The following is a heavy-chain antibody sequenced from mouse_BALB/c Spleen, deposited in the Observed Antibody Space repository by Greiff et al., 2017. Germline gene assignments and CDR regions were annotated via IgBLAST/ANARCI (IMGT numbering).Heavy chain of an antibody. CDR1: GYTFTSYT. Sequence: VQLQQSAAELARPGASVKMSCKASGYTFTSYTMHWVKQRPGQGLEWIGYINPSSGYTEYNQKFKDKTTLTADKSSSTAYMQLSSLTSEDSAVYYCARDGNYGGVYWGQGTTLTVSS. CDR3: ARDGNYGGVY. V-gene: IGHV1-4*02. D-gene: IGHD2-1*01. CDR2: INPSSGYT. J-gene: IGHJ2*01.